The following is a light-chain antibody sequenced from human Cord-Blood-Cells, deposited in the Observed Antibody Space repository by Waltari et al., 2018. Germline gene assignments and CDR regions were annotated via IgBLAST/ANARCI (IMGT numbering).Light chain of an antibody. CDR2: GAS. J-gene: IGKJ4*01. CDR1: QSVSSSY. Sequence: EIVLTQSPGTLSLSPGERASQSVSSSYLAWYQQKPGQAPRLLIYGASSRATGIPDRFSGSESGTEFTVTISRLEPEDFAVYYCQQYGSSPAFTFGGGTKVEIK. V-gene: IGKV3-20*01. CDR3: QQYGSSPAFT.